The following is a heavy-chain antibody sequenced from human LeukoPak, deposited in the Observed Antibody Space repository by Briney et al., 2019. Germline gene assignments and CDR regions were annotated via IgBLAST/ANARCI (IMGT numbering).Heavy chain of an antibody. CDR3: ARDLPHSLRYFDWLYRGG. CDR1: GFTFSSYW. CDR2: ISSSSSYI. Sequence: GGSLRLSCAASGFTFSSYWMNWVRQAPGKGLEWVSSISSSSSYIYYADSVKGRFTISRDNAKNSLYLQMNSLRAEDTAVYYCARDLPHSLRYFDWLYRGGWGQGTLVTVSS. J-gene: IGHJ4*02. V-gene: IGHV3-21*01. D-gene: IGHD3-9*01.